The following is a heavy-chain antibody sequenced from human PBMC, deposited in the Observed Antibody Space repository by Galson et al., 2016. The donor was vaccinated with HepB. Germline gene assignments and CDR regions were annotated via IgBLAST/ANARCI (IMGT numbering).Heavy chain of an antibody. V-gene: IGHV4-31*03. CDR1: DGSISSGGHY. D-gene: IGHD1-1*01. Sequence: TLSLTCNVSDGSISSGGHYWSWIRQHPRKGLEWIGYISYSGNTYYNPSLKSRVTISVDTSKNQTSLKLSSVTAADTAVYYCARDRYPFGAFDIWGQGTMVTVSS. J-gene: IGHJ3*02. CDR3: ARDRYPFGAFDI. CDR2: ISYSGNT.